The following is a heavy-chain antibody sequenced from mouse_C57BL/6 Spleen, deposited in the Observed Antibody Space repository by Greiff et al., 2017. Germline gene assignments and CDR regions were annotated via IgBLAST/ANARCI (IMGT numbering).Heavy chain of an antibody. CDR3: ARFLGGGGSYYFDY. CDR2: IDPSDSET. D-gene: IGHD4-1*01. V-gene: IGHV1-52*01. Sequence: VQLQQPGAELVRPGSSVKLSCKASGYTFTSYWMHWVKQRPIQGLEWIGNIDPSDSETHYNQKFKDKATLTVDKSSSTAYMQLSSLTSEDSAVYYCARFLGGGGSYYFDYWGQGTTLTVSS. J-gene: IGHJ2*01. CDR1: GYTFTSYW.